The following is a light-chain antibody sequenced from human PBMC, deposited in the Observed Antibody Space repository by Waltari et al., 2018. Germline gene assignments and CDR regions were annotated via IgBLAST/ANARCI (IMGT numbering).Light chain of an antibody. CDR2: GND. V-gene: IGLV1-44*01. CDR3: ATWDDSLNWV. J-gene: IGLJ3*02. CDR1: YSNLGSRS. Sequence: QSALTQPPSVSGTPGQRVTISCSGSYSNLGSRSVTWYQQLPGTAPKLLIYGNDHRPSGVPDRFSGSKSGTSASLAISGLQSEDEADYYCATWDDSLNWVFGGGTKLTVL.